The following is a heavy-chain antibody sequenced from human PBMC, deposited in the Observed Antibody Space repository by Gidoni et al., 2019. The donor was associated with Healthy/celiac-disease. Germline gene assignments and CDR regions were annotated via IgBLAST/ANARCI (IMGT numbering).Heavy chain of an antibody. CDR3: AKDRGITGTTSLYDY. V-gene: IGHV3-9*01. D-gene: IGHD1-7*01. CDR2: ISWNSGSI. CDR1: GFTFDDYA. J-gene: IGHJ4*02. Sequence: EVQLVESGGGLVQPGRSLRLSCAASGFTFDDYAMHWVRQAPGKGLEWVSGISWNSGSIGYADSVKGRFTISRDNAKNSLYLQMNSLRAEDTALYYCAKDRGITGTTSLYDYWGQGTLVTVSS.